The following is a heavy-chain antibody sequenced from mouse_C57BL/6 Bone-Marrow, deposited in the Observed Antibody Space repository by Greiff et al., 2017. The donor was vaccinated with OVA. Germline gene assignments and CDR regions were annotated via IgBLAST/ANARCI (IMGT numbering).Heavy chain of an antibody. CDR3: ASAVFAY. V-gene: IGHV1-50*01. J-gene: IGHJ3*01. CDR1: GYTFTSYW. CDR2: IDPSDSYT. Sequence: QVQLQQPGAELVKPGASVKLSCKASGYTFTSYWMQWVKQRPGQGLEWIGEIDPSDSYTNYNQKFKGKATLTGDTSSSTAYMQLNSLTSEDSAVYYCASAVFAYWGQGTLVTVSA.